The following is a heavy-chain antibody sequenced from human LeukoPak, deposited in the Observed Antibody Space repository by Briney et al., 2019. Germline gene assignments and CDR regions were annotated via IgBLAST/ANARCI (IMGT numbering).Heavy chain of an antibody. V-gene: IGHV4-59*08. D-gene: IGHD5-24*01. CDR2: IYYSGST. CDR1: GGSISSYY. J-gene: IGHJ4*02. Sequence: PSETLSLTCTVSGGSISSYYWSWIRQPPGQGLEWIWYIYYSGSTNYNPSLKSRVTISVDTSKNQFSLKLSSVTAADTAVYYCAGGGYKWYYFDYWGQGTLVTVSP. CDR3: AGGGYKWYYFDY.